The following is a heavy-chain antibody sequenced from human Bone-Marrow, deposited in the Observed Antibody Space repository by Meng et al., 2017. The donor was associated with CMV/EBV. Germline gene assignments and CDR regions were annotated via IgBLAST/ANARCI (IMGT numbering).Heavy chain of an antibody. CDR1: GYTFTSYG. J-gene: IGHJ5*02. CDR2: ISAYNGNT. V-gene: IGHV1-18*01. CDR3: ARYLLPAAIPVEGSWFDP. Sequence: ASVKVSCKASGYTFTSYGISWVRQAPGQGLEWMGWISAYNGNTNYAQKLQGRVTMTTDTSTSTAYMELRSLRSDDTAVYYCARYLLPAAIPVEGSWFDPWGQGTLVTVSS. D-gene: IGHD2-2*02.